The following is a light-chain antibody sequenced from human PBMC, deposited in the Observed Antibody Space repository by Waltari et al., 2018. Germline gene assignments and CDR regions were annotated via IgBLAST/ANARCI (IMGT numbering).Light chain of an antibody. CDR1: QSVSNSY. CDR2: GAS. CDR3: QHYGSPVPT. Sequence: IVLTQSPGTLSLSPGERATPYCRASQSVSNSYLAWYQQKPGQAPRLLLYGASSRATGIPNRFTGSGSGTDSTLTITKLQPEDFAVYYCQHYGSPVPTFGPGTKVDIK. V-gene: IGKV3-20*01. J-gene: IGKJ3*01.